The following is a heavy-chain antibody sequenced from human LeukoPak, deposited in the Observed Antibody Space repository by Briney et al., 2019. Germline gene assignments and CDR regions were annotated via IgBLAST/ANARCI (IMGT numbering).Heavy chain of an antibody. CDR1: GFTVSTNY. V-gene: IGHV3-7*01. Sequence: PGGSLRLSCAASGFTVSTNYMSWVRQAPGKGLEWVADIKQDGSEKYYVDSVKGRFTISRDNAKNSLYLQMNSLRAEDTAVYYCARDGEHSGYDSELVKFDYWGQGTLVTVSS. CDR3: ARDGEHSGYDSELVKFDY. D-gene: IGHD5-12*01. J-gene: IGHJ4*02. CDR2: IKQDGSEK.